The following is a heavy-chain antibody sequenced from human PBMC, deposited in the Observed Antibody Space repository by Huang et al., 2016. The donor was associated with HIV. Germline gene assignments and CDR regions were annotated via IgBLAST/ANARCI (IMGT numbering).Heavy chain of an antibody. D-gene: IGHD2-8*02. CDR3: AKEGDTGAALGY. V-gene: IGHV3-53*01. Sequence: EVQLVESGGGLIQPGGSLRLSCAASGFTVSTNYMTGVRQAPGKGLGWFSLIYSGGTTYYADSVKGRFTISRDDSENTLYLHMTSLRAGDTAVYYCAKEGDTGAALGYWGQGTLVTVS. J-gene: IGHJ4*02. CDR1: GFTVSTNY. CDR2: IYSGGTT.